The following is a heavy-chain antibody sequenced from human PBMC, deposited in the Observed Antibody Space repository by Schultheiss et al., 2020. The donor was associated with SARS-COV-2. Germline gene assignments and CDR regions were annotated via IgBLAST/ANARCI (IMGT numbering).Heavy chain of an antibody. CDR1: GGSISSYY. Sequence: SQTLSLTCTVSGGSISSYYWSWIRQPPGKGLEWIGYIYYSGSTNYNPSLKSRVTISVDTSKNQFSLKLSSVTAADTAVYYCARIAVGEGGYYYYGMDVWGQGTTVTVSS. J-gene: IGHJ6*02. CDR2: IYYSGST. D-gene: IGHD1-26*01. V-gene: IGHV4-59*08. CDR3: ARIAVGEGGYYYYGMDV.